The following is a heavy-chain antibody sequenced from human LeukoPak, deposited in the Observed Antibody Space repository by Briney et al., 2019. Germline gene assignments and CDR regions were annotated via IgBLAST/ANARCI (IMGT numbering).Heavy chain of an antibody. CDR3: ARPAGRFYYYYMDV. CDR1: GGSISSGDYY. D-gene: IGHD3-16*01. Sequence: SETLSLTCTVSGGSISSGDYYWSWIRQPPGKGLEWIGYIYYSGSTYYNPSLKSRVTISVDTSKNQFSLKLSSVTAADTAVYYCARPAGRFYYYYMDVWGKGTTVTVSS. V-gene: IGHV4-30-4*01. J-gene: IGHJ6*03. CDR2: IYYSGST.